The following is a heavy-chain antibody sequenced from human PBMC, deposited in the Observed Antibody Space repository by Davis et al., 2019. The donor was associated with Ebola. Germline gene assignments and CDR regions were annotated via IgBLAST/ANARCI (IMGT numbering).Heavy chain of an antibody. CDR2: FDPEDGEA. D-gene: IGHD1-14*01. CDR3: ALLTGTTVDDIDY. V-gene: IGHV1-24*01. J-gene: IGHJ4*02. Sequence: ASVKVSCKVSEYTLAELAIHWVRQAPGKGLEWMGSFDPEDGEAIYAQKFQDRVTMTEDTSTDTAYMELSRLRSEDTAVYYCALLTGTTVDDIDYWGQGTLVTVSS. CDR1: EYTLAELA.